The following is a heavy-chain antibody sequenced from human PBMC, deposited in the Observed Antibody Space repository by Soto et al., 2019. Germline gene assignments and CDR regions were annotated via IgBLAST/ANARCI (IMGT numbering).Heavy chain of an antibody. CDR1: GFTFSSYG. CDR3: ARDLAPFIRHRTQGGYFDY. Sequence: GGSLRLSCAASGFTFSSYGMHWVRQAPGKGLEWVAVIWYDGSNKYYADSVKGRFTISRDNSKNTLYLQMNSLRAEDTAVYYCARDLAPFIRHRTQGGYFDYWGQGTLVTVSS. CDR2: IWYDGSNK. D-gene: IGHD3-16*01. V-gene: IGHV3-33*01. J-gene: IGHJ4*02.